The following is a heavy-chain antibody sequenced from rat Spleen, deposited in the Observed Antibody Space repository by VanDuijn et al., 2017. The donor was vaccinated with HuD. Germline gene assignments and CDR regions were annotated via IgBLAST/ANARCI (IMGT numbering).Heavy chain of an antibody. V-gene: IGHV5-25*01. CDR1: GLSFSNYD. CDR2: ISYDGTAT. D-gene: IGHD1-10*01. J-gene: IGHJ2*01. Sequence: EVQLVESGGGLVQPGRSMKLSCAASGLSFSNYDMAWVRQAPTKGLEWVASISYDGTATYYRDSVKGRFTLSRDNAKSTLYLQMDSLRSEDTATYYCATGGTTTGDYWGQGVMVTVSS. CDR3: ATGGTTTGDY.